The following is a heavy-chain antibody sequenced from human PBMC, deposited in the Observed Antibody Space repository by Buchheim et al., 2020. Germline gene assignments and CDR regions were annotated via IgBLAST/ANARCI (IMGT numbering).Heavy chain of an antibody. Sequence: QVQLVESGGGVVQPGRSLRLSCAASGFTFSSYAMHWVRQAPGKGLEWVAVISYDGSNKYYADSVKGRFTISRDNSKNTLYLQMNSLRAEDTAVYYCAKKALAPQALRGDYADWYFDLWGRGTL. J-gene: IGHJ2*01. D-gene: IGHD4-17*01. V-gene: IGHV3-30-3*02. CDR3: AKKALAPQALRGDYADWYFDL. CDR2: ISYDGSNK. CDR1: GFTFSSYA.